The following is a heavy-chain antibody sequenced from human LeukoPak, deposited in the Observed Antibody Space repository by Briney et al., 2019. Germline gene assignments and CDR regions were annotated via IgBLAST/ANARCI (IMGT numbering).Heavy chain of an antibody. D-gene: IGHD6-13*01. V-gene: IGHV1-3*01. CDR1: GYTFTSYA. CDR2: INAGNGNT. CDR3: ARDDIAAAGTVYDY. Sequence: ASVKVSCKASGYTFTSYAMHWVRQAPGQRLEWMGWINAGNGNTKYSQKFQGRVTITRDTSASTAYMELSSLRSEDTAVYYCARDDIAAAGTVYDYWGQGTLVTVSS. J-gene: IGHJ4*02.